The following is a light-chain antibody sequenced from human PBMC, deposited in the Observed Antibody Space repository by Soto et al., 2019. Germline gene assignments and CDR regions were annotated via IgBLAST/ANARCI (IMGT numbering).Light chain of an antibody. CDR3: CSYTTTSTFV. Sequence: QSALTQPASVSGSPGQSITISCTGTSSDIGAYDYVSWYQQHPGKAPKLMIYEVFRRPSGISDCFSGSKSGNTASLTISGLQAEDEADYYCCSYTTTSTFVFGGGTKLTVL. J-gene: IGLJ2*01. V-gene: IGLV2-14*03. CDR1: SSDIGAYDY. CDR2: EVF.